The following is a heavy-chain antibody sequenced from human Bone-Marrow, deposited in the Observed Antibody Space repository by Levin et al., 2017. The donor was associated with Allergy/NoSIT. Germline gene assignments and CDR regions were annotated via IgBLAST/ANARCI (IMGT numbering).Heavy chain of an antibody. CDR1: GFTFSSYW. D-gene: IGHD2-2*01. V-gene: IGHV3-7*03. CDR2: IKQDGSEK. Sequence: SCAASGFTFSSYWMSWVRQAPGKGLEWVANIKQDGSEKYYVDSVKGRFTISRDNAKNSLYLQMNSLRAEDTAVYYCARVVVVVPAATREYYFDYWGQGTLVTVSS. J-gene: IGHJ4*02. CDR3: ARVVVVVPAATREYYFDY.